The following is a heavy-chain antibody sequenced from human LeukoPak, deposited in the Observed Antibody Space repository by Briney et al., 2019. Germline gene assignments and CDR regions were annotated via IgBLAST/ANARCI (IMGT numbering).Heavy chain of an antibody. Sequence: GGSLRLSCAASGFTFSSYAMSWVRQAPGKGLEWVSAISGSGGSTYYADSVKGRFTISRDNSKNTLYLQMNSLRAEDTAVYYCARKGELERRRSWDCWGQGTLVTVSS. CDR3: ARKGELERRRSWDC. D-gene: IGHD1-1*01. CDR1: GFTFSSYA. V-gene: IGHV3-23*01. J-gene: IGHJ4*02. CDR2: ISGSGGST.